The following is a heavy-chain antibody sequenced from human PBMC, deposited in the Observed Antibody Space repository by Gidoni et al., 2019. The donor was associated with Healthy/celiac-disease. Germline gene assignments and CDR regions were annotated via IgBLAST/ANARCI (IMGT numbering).Heavy chain of an antibody. J-gene: IGHJ4*02. V-gene: IGHV1-18*01. Sequence: QVQLVQSGAEVKKPGASVKVSRTASGYTFTRSGISWVRQAPGQGLEWMGWISAYNGNTNYAQKLQGRVTMTTDTSTSTAYMELRSLRSDDTAVYYCARDSPRGYYDSSGYYYSLDYWGQGTLVTVSS. CDR1: GYTFTRSG. CDR3: ARDSPRGYYDSSGYYYSLDY. D-gene: IGHD3-22*01. CDR2: ISAYNGNT.